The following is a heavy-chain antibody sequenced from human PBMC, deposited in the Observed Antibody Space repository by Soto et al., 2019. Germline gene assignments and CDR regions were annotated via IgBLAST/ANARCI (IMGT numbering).Heavy chain of an antibody. CDR3: AHLTTGTTDFDY. D-gene: IGHD1-1*01. J-gene: IGHJ4*02. Sequence: QITLKESGPTLVKPTQTLTLTCTFSGFSLSTSGVGVGWIRQPPGKALEWLALIYWNDDQRYSPSLKSRLTIIKDTSKNQVVLTVTNMDPVDTATYYCAHLTTGTTDFDYWGQGTLVTVSS. CDR1: GFSLSTSGVG. CDR2: IYWNDDQ. V-gene: IGHV2-5*01.